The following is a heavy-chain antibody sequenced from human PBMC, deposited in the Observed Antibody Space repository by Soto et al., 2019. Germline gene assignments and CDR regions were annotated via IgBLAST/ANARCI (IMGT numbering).Heavy chain of an antibody. V-gene: IGHV4-30-2*01. Sequence: SETLSLTCAVSGISITRGGSSWTWIRQPPGKGLEWIGYLSYSGSAYYNPSLKSRVTISVDRSKNQFSLKLNSVTTADTAVYYCAREVNYWFDPWGQGTLGTVSS. CDR1: GISITRGGSS. CDR3: AREVNYWFDP. J-gene: IGHJ5*02. D-gene: IGHD2-21*01. CDR2: LSYSGSA.